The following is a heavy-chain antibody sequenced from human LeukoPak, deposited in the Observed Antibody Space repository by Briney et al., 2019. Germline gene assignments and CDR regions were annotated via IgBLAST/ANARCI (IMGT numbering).Heavy chain of an antibody. V-gene: IGHV3-21*01. J-gene: IGHJ4*02. CDR3: ARGVCSGGSCYLVYFDY. Sequence: GGSLRLSCAASGFTFSSYSMNWVRQAPGKGLEWVSSISSSSSYIYYADSVKGRFTISRDNAKNSLYLQMNSLRAEDTAVYYRARGVCSGGSCYLVYFDYWGQGTLVTVSS. CDR1: GFTFSSYS. D-gene: IGHD2-15*01. CDR2: ISSSSSYI.